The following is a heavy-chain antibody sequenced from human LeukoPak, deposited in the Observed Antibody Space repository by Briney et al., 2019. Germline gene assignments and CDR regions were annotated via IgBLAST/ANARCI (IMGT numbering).Heavy chain of an antibody. J-gene: IGHJ6*02. CDR1: GFTFSSYR. V-gene: IGHV3-7*01. D-gene: IGHD6-19*01. CDR3: ARFPGYSSGWYGSYYYGMDV. Sequence: PGGSLRLSCAASGFTFSSYRMNWARQAPGKGLEWVASINHNGNVNYYADSVKGRFTISRDNSKNTLYLQMNSLRAEDTAVYYCARFPGYSSGWYGSYYYGMDVWGQGTTVTVS. CDR2: INHNGNVN.